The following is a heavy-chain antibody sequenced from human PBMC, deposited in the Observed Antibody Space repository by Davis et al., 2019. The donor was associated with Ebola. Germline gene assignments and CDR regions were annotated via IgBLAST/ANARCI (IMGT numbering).Heavy chain of an antibody. D-gene: IGHD4-23*01. CDR3: ARDGLGYGGNSGMDV. Sequence: SLKISCAASGFTFDDYAMHWVRQAPGKGLEWVSGISWNSGSIGYADSVKGRFTISRDNAKNSLYLQMNSLRDEDTAVYYCARDGLGYGGNSGMDVWGQGTTVTVSS. CDR1: GFTFDDYA. J-gene: IGHJ6*02. V-gene: IGHV3-9*01. CDR2: ISWNSGSI.